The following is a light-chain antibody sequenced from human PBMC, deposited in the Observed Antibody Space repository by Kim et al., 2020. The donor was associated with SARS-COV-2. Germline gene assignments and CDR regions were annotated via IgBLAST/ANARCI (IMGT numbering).Light chain of an antibody. Sequence: GNRVTIPCRASQSISSWLAWYQQKPGKAPKLLIYKASSLESGVPSRFSGSGSGTEFTLTISSLQPDDFATYYCQQYNSYSETFGQGTKVDIK. CDR1: QSISSW. J-gene: IGKJ1*01. V-gene: IGKV1-5*03. CDR2: KAS. CDR3: QQYNSYSET.